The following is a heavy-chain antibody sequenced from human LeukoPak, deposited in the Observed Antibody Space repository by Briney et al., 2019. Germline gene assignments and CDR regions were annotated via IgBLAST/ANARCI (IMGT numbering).Heavy chain of an antibody. V-gene: IGHV3-7*01. CDR3: ARDRYCSA. D-gene: IGHD2-15*01. CDR1: GFTFSNYW. CDR2: IKSDGGEK. J-gene: IGHJ3*01. Sequence: GGSLRLSCAASGFTFSNYWMSWVRQAPGKGLEWVANIKSDGGEKYYVDSVKGRFTISRDNAKNSLYLRMNSLRAEDTAVYYCARDRYCSAWGQGTMVTVSS.